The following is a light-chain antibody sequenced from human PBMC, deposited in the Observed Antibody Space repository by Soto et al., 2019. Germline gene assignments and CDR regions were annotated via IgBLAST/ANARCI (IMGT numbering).Light chain of an antibody. CDR2: DSS. J-gene: IGKJ2*01. CDR1: ESVSSH. V-gene: IGKV3-15*01. Sequence: EIVITQSPSTLSVSPGQRATLSCRASESVSSHLAWYQQKPCQAPRLLIYDSSTRATGIPARFSGSESGTEFTLTISSLQSEDFAVYYCQQYYKWPPETFGQGTKVDIK. CDR3: QQYYKWPPET.